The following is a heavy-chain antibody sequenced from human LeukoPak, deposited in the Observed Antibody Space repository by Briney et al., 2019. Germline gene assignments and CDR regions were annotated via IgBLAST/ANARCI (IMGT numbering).Heavy chain of an antibody. CDR3: ARRTFWSGYYPGY. D-gene: IGHD3-3*01. Sequence: SETLSLTCTVSGGSISSYYWSWIRQPPGKGLEWIGYIYYSGSTNYNPSLKSRVTISVDTSKNQFSLKLSSVTAADTAVYYCARRTFWSGYYPGYWGQGTLVTVSS. CDR2: IYYSGST. V-gene: IGHV4-59*01. J-gene: IGHJ4*02. CDR1: GGSISSYY.